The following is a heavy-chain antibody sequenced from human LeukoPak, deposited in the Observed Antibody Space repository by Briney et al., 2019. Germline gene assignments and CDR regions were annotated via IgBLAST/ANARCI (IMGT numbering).Heavy chain of an antibody. J-gene: IGHJ4*02. Sequence: ASVKVSCKASGYTFTSYDINWVRQATGQGVEWMGWMNPNSGNTGYAQKFQGRVTMTRNTSISTAYMELSSLRSEDTAVYYCARGLGIATGEGCDYWGQGTLVTVSS. V-gene: IGHV1-8*01. CDR2: MNPNSGNT. CDR1: GYTFTSYD. CDR3: ARGLGIATGEGCDY. D-gene: IGHD4-17*01.